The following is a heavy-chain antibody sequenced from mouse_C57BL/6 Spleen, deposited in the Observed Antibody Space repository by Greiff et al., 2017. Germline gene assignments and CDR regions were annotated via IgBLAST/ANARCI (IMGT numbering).Heavy chain of an antibody. V-gene: IGHV1-15*01. CDR2: IDPETGGT. CDR1: GYTFTDYE. CDR3: TGDYGSSYGYFDV. Sequence: QVQLQQSGAELVRPGASVTLSCKASGYTFTDYEMHWVKQTPVHGLEWIGAIDPETGGTAYNQKFKGKAILTADKSSSTAYMELRSLTSEDSAVYYCTGDYGSSYGYFDVWGTGTTVTVSS. J-gene: IGHJ1*03. D-gene: IGHD1-1*01.